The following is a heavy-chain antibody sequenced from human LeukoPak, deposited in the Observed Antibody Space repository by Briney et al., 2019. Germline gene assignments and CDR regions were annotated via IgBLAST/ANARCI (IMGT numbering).Heavy chain of an antibody. Sequence: GGSLRLSCAASGFTFSSYGMHWVRQAPGKGLEWVAVISYDGSNKYYADSVKGRFTISRDNSKNTLYLQMNSLRAEDTAVYYRAKANYYYVMDVWGQGTTVTVSS. V-gene: IGHV3-30*18. CDR2: ISYDGSNK. J-gene: IGHJ6*02. CDR3: AKANYYYVMDV. CDR1: GFTFSSYG.